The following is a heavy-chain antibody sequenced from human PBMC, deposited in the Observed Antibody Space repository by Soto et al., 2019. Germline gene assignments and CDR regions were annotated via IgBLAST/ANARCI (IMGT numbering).Heavy chain of an antibody. Sequence: QVQLVESGGGVVQPGRSLRLSCAASGFTFSSYGMHWVRQAPGKGLEWVAVIWYDGSNKYYADSVKGRFTISRDNSKNTLYLQMNSLRAEDTAVYYCARDREVDLGTMAYYYGMDVWGQGTTVTVSS. D-gene: IGHD5-12*01. V-gene: IGHV3-33*01. J-gene: IGHJ6*02. CDR1: GFTFSSYG. CDR2: IWYDGSNK. CDR3: ARDREVDLGTMAYYYGMDV.